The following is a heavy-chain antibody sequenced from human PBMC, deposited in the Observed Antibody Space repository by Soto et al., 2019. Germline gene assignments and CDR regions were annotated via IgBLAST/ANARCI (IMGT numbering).Heavy chain of an antibody. V-gene: IGHV3-23*01. Sequence: EVQLLESGGGLVQPGGSLRLSCAASGFTFSSYAMSWVRQAPGKGLEWVSVISGRGDSTYYADSVKGRFTISRDNSKNTLYLQMNSLRAEETAVYYCARGSSGWYFDYWGQGTLVTVSS. CDR2: ISGRGDST. CDR1: GFTFSSYA. CDR3: ARGSSGWYFDY. J-gene: IGHJ4*02. D-gene: IGHD6-19*01.